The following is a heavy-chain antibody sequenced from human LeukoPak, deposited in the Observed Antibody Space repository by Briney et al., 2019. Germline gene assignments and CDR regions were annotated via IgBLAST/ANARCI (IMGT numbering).Heavy chain of an antibody. CDR1: GYTFTSYA. CDR3: ARGSREDMGAKII. D-gene: IGHD1-26*01. V-gene: IGHV1-3*01. Sequence: ASVKVSCKASGYTFTSYAMHWVRQAPGQRLEWMGWINAGNGNTKYSQKFQGRVTITRDTSASTAYIELSSLRSEDTAVYYCARGSREDMGAKIIWGQGTLVTVSS. CDR2: INAGNGNT. J-gene: IGHJ4*02.